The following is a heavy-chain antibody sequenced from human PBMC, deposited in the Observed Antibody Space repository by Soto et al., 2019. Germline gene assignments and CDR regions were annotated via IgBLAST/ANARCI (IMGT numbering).Heavy chain of an antibody. CDR2: IWHDGTRK. V-gene: IGHV3-33*01. Sequence: QVHLVGSGGGVVQPGGSLTLSCSVSDFAFRLHGIHWVRHIPGKGLEWVAMIWHDGTRKYFRDSVRGRFTISRDSAKNKVYLQMNNLRGDDSALYFCARDRSSSYSYAMDLWGQGTTVTVSS. CDR3: ARDRSSSYSYAMDL. J-gene: IGHJ6*02. D-gene: IGHD3-10*01. CDR1: DFAFRLHG.